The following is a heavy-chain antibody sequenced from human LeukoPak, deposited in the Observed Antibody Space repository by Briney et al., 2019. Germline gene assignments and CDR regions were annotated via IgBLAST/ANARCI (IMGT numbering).Heavy chain of an antibody. Sequence: GGSLRLSCAASGFTFSSYSMDWVRQAPGKGLEWVSSISSSSSYIYYADSVKGRFTISRDNAKNSPYLQMNSLRAEDTAVYYCAREGMVRGVTAFDYWGQGTLVTVSS. CDR3: AREGMVRGVTAFDY. CDR2: ISSSSSYI. D-gene: IGHD3-10*01. CDR1: GFTFSSYS. V-gene: IGHV3-21*01. J-gene: IGHJ4*02.